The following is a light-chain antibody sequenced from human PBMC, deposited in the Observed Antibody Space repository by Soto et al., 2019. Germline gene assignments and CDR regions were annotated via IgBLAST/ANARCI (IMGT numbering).Light chain of an antibody. Sequence: QSVLTQPAAVSGSPGQSITISCTGTSSDVGGYNYVSWYQQHPGKAPKLMIYEVSNRPSGVSNRFSGSKSGNTASLTISGLPAEDEADYYCSSYTLSRTKVFGSGITGTVL. J-gene: IGLJ1*01. CDR3: SSYTLSRTKV. V-gene: IGLV2-14*01. CDR2: EVS. CDR1: SSDVGGYNY.